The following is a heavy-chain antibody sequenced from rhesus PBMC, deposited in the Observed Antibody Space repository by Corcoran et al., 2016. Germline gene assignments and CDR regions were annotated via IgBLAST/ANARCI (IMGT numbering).Heavy chain of an antibody. V-gene: IGHV4-127*01. CDR3: VRHPEHANFEYRFPV. CDR2: IGGSGGDT. Sequence: QGQLQESGPGLVKPSETLSLTCSVSGYSISSGYGWSWIRQFPGKGLEWIGDIGGSGGDTKKTPSLGSRVTISKDTTKNQFSLTLTSVVAADTAVYYCVRHPEHANFEYRFPVWGAGVLVTVSS. CDR1: GYSISSGYG. J-gene: IGHJ5-1*01. D-gene: IGHD4-17*01.